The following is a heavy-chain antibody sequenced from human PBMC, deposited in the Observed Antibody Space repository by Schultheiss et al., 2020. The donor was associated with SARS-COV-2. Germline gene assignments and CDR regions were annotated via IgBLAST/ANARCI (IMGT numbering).Heavy chain of an antibody. CDR1: GFTFSSYA. J-gene: IGHJ5*02. D-gene: IGHD4/OR15-4a*01. CDR2: ISSSGSTI. V-gene: IGHV3-48*03. CDR3: ARDGYGATEGWFDP. Sequence: GGSLRLSCAASGFTFSSYAMSWVRQAPGKGLEWVSYISSSGSTIYYADSVKGRFTISRDNAKNSLYLQMNSLRAEDTAVYYCARDGYGATEGWFDPWGQGTLVTVSS.